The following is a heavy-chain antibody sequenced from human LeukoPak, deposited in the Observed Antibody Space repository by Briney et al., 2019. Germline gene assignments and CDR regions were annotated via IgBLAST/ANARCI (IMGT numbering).Heavy chain of an antibody. Sequence: PGGSLRLSCAASGFSFSRYVMYWVRQAPGKGLEYVSAISSNGGSTYYPNSVKGRFTISRDNSKNILYLQMDSLRVEDMAVYYCARPYINAGYSSGWFDYWGRGILVTVSS. V-gene: IGHV3-64*01. CDR3: ARPYINAGYSSGWFDY. J-gene: IGHJ5*01. D-gene: IGHD6-19*01. CDR1: GFSFSRYV. CDR2: ISSNGGST.